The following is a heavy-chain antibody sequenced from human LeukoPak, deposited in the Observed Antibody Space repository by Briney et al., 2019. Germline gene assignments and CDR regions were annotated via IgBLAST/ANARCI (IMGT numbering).Heavy chain of an antibody. CDR2: ISSSDSTI. V-gene: IGHV3-48*03. D-gene: IGHD1-20*01. CDR1: GFTFSSYE. Sequence: PGGSLGLSCAASGFTFSSYEMNWVRQAPGKGLEWVSYISSSDSTIYYADSVKGRFTISRDNAKNSLYLQMNSLRAEDTAVYYCAREAGITGTTNLDYWGQGTLVTVSS. CDR3: AREAGITGTTNLDY. J-gene: IGHJ4*02.